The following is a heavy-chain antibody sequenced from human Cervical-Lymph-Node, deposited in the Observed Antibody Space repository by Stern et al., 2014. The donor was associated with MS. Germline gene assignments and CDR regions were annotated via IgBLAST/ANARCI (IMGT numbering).Heavy chain of an antibody. J-gene: IGHJ6*02. D-gene: IGHD5-24*01. CDR3: ARVKTRWPYYYGMDV. CDR2: INPSGGST. V-gene: IGHV1-46*01. CDR1: GYTFTSYY. Sequence: MQLVESGAEVKKPGASVKVSCKASGYTFTSYYMHWVRQAPGQGLEWMGIINPSGGSTSYAQKFQGRVTMTRDTSTSTVYMELSSLRSEDTAVYYCARVKTRWPYYYGMDVWGQGTTVTVSS.